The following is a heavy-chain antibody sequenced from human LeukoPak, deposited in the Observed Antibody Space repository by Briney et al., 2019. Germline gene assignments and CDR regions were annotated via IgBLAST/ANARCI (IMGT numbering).Heavy chain of an antibody. J-gene: IGHJ4*02. D-gene: IGHD6-6*01. CDR3: APRVPLSSSLRVDY. V-gene: IGHV3-7*03. Sequence: PGGSLRLSCAASGFTFSSYWMTWVRQGPGKGLEWVANIKPDGSLIYYVDSVKGRFTISRDNSKNTLYLQMNSLRAEDTAVYYCAPRVPLSSSLRVDYWGQGTLVTVSS. CDR1: GFTFSSYW. CDR2: IKPDGSLI.